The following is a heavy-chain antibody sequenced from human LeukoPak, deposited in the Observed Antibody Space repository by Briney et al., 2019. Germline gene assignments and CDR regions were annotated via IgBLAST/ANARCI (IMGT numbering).Heavy chain of an antibody. Sequence: PGGSLRLSCAASGFTFSSYAMSWVRQAPGKGLEWVSAISGSGGSTYYADSVKGRFTISRDNSKNTLYLQMNSLRAEDTAVYYCAKDWDAYCSGGSCYSYYFDYWGQGTLVTVSS. CDR1: GFTFSSYA. V-gene: IGHV3-23*01. CDR3: AKDWDAYCSGGSCYSYYFDY. CDR2: ISGSGGST. D-gene: IGHD2-15*01. J-gene: IGHJ4*02.